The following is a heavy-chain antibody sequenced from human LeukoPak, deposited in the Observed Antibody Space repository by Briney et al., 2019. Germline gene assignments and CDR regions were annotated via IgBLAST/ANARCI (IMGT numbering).Heavy chain of an antibody. V-gene: IGHV4-34*01. CDR1: GGSFSGYY. CDR3: ARDPIHDY. CDR2: INHSGST. D-gene: IGHD5-18*01. Sequence: SETLSLTCAVYGGSFSGYYWSWIRQPPGKGLEWIGEINHSGSTNYNPSLKSRVTISVDTSKNQFSLKLSSVTAADTAVYYCARDPIHDYWGQGTLVTVSS. J-gene: IGHJ4*02.